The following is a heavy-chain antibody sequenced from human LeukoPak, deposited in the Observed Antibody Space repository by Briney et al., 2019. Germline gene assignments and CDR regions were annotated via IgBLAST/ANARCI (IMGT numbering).Heavy chain of an antibody. CDR3: ARDVAAVGTGWTEYFQH. CDR2: IYSGGST. Sequence: GGSLRLSCAASGFTVSSNYMSWVRQAPGKGLEWVSVIYSGGSTYYADSVKGRFTISRDNSKNTLYLQMNSLRAEDTAVYYCARDVAAVGTGWTEYFQHWGQGTLVTVSS. D-gene: IGHD6-13*01. V-gene: IGHV3-66*01. J-gene: IGHJ1*01. CDR1: GFTVSSNY.